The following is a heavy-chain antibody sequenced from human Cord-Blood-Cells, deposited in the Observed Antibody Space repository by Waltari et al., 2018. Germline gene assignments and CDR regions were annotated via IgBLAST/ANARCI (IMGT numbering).Heavy chain of an antibody. CDR2: IYYSWST. CDR1: GGSITSSSYY. CDR3: ARRQRIIRVTIFGVVTGAFDI. V-gene: IGHV4-39*01. Sequence: QLQLQESGPGLVKPSETLSLTCTVSGGSITSSSYYWGRTSQPPGRGPAWIGCIYYSWSTYYNPSRKSRVTISVDTSKNQFSLKLSSVTAADTAVYYFARRQRIIRVTIFGVVTGAFDIWGQGTMVTVSS. J-gene: IGHJ3*02. D-gene: IGHD3-3*01.